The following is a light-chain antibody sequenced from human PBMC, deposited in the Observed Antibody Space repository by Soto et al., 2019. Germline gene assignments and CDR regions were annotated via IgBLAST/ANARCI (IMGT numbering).Light chain of an antibody. J-gene: IGLJ2*01. CDR3: CSYAGSNIPVV. Sequence: QSALTQPPSASGSPGQSVTISCTGTSSDVGGYNCVSWYQQHPGKAPKLMIYEVSKRPSGVPDRFSGSKSGNTASLTVSGLQGEDEADYYCCSYAGSNIPVVFGGGTKLTVL. CDR2: EVS. CDR1: SSDVGGYNC. V-gene: IGLV2-8*01.